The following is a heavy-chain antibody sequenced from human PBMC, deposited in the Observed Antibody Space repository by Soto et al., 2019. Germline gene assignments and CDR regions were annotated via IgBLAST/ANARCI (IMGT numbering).Heavy chain of an antibody. CDR2: INAGIGNT. CDR1: GYTFTTYS. J-gene: IGHJ4*02. V-gene: IGHV1-3*01. CDR3: ARGQGTYADY. Sequence: QVQLVQSGAEVKKPGASVKVSCKASGYTFTTYSVHWVRQAPGQRLEWMGWINAGIGNTKYSQKFQDRVTITRDTSASTAYMELSSLRSEDTTVYYCARGQGTYADYWGQGTLVSVSS. D-gene: IGHD3-10*01.